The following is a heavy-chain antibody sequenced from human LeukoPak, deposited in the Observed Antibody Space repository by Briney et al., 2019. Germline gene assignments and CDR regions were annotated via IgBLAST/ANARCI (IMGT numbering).Heavy chain of an antibody. CDR3: SKGRGGV. D-gene: IGHD3-10*01. Sequence: PGGSLRLSCVASGFTVSSDFMGWVRQAPGKGLQWLSLISAEGYTYPADSVKGRFTISRDSSKNALYLQMNSLRVEDTALYYCSKGRGGVWGQGTTVTVSS. CDR1: GFTVSSDF. J-gene: IGHJ6*02. CDR2: ISAEGYT. V-gene: IGHV3-66*01.